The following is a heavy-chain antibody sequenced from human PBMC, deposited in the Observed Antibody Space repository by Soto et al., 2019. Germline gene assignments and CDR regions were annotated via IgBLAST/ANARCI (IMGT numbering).Heavy chain of an antibody. V-gene: IGHV3-33*01. Sequence: QEQLVESGGGVVQPGTSLRLSCAVPGGIFHGYGMHWVRQAPGKGLEWVAVIRIDGSNEEYADSVKGRFTISRDNSKHTLDLQMNTLGAEDTAVYYCARDGIGGTVFRGYLDYWGRGTVVTVSS. J-gene: IGHJ4*02. D-gene: IGHD1-7*01. CDR3: ARDGIGGTVFRGYLDY. CDR2: IRIDGSNE. CDR1: GGIFHGYG.